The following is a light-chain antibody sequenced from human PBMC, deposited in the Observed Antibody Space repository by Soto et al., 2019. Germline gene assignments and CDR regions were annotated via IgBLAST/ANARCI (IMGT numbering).Light chain of an antibody. CDR1: GGDVGGYNY. CDR2: DVN. J-gene: IGLJ1*01. V-gene: IGLV2-14*03. Sequence: QSALTQPASVSGSPGQSITVSCTGTGGDVGGYNYVSWYQQYPGQAPKLMIYDVNKRPSGVSNRFSGSKSGNTASLTISGLQVEDEADYYCSSYTSTNALVFGVGTKLTVL. CDR3: SSYTSTNALV.